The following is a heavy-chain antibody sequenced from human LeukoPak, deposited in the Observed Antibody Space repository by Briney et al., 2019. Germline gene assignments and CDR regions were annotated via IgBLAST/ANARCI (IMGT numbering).Heavy chain of an antibody. CDR2: IYYSGST. CDR1: GGSISSSSYY. CDR3: ARDPGYDFWIDY. D-gene: IGHD3-3*01. V-gene: IGHV4-31*03. J-gene: IGHJ4*02. Sequence: SETLSLTCTVSGGSISSSSYYWSWGRQHPGKGLEWIGYIYYSGSTYYNPSLKSRVTISVDTSKNQFSLKLSSVTAADTAVYYCARDPGYDFWIDYWGQGTLVTVSS.